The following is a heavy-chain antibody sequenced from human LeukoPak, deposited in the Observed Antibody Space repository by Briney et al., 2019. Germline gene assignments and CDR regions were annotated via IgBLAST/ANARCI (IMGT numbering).Heavy chain of an antibody. CDR2: IWYDGSNK. J-gene: IGHJ4*02. Sequence: GGSLRLSCAASGFTFSSYGMHWVRQAPGKGLEWVAVIWYDGSNKYYADSVKGRFTISRDNSKNTLYLQMNSLRAEDTAVYYCARGPFDWLLHMGFDYWGQGTLVTVSS. CDR1: GFTFSSYG. CDR3: ARGPFDWLLHMGFDY. V-gene: IGHV3-33*01. D-gene: IGHD3-9*01.